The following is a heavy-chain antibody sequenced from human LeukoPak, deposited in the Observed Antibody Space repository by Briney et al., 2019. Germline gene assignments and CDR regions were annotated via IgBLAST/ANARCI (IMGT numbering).Heavy chain of an antibody. CDR2: ISWNSGSI. CDR1: GFTFDDCA. Sequence: GRSLRLSCAASGFTFDDCAMHWVRQAPGKGLEWVSGISWNSGSIGYADSVKGRFTISRDNAKNSLYLQMNSLRAEDTALYYCAKDKRSATLYYFDYWGQGTLVTVSS. J-gene: IGHJ4*02. D-gene: IGHD6-25*01. V-gene: IGHV3-9*01. CDR3: AKDKRSATLYYFDY.